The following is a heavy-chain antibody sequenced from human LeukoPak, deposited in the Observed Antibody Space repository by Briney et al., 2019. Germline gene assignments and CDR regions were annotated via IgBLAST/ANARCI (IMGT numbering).Heavy chain of an antibody. CDR1: GFTFSSYA. J-gene: IGHJ6*02. Sequence: PGGSLRLSCAASGFTFSSYAMHWVRQAPGKGLEWVAAISYDGSNKYYADSVKGRFTISRDNSKNTLYLQMNSLRAEDTAVYYCARCGITGTIYYYYGMDVWGQGTTVTVSS. CDR3: ARCGITGTIYYYYGMDV. V-gene: IGHV3-30-3*01. D-gene: IGHD1-7*01. CDR2: ISYDGSNK.